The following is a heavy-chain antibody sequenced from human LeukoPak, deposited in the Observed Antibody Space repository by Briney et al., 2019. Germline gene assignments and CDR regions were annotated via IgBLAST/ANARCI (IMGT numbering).Heavy chain of an antibody. D-gene: IGHD3-10*01. V-gene: IGHV1-46*01. CDR3: ARTPGWFGEFDDAFDI. J-gene: IGHJ3*02. CDR1: GYTFTSYY. Sequence: ASVKVSCKASGYTFTSYYMHWVRQAPGQGLEWMGIINPSGGSTSYAQKFQGRVTMTRDTSTSTVYMELSSLRSEDTAVYYCARTPGWFGEFDDAFDIWGQGTMVTVSS. CDR2: INPSGGST.